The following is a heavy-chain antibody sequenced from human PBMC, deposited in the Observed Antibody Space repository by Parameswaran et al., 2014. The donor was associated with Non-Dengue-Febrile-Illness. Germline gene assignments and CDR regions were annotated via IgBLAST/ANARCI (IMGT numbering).Heavy chain of an antibody. CDR2: ISGSGTYI. CDR3: ARFPAFDY. J-gene: IGHJ4*02. V-gene: IGHV3-21*01. Sequence: VRQAPGKGLEWVSSISGSGTYIYYADSVKGRFTISRDNAKNSLYLQMNSLRAEDTAVYYCARFPAFDYWGQGTLVTVSS.